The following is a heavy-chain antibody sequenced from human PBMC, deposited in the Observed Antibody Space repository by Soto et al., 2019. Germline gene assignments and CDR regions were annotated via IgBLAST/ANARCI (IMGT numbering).Heavy chain of an antibody. V-gene: IGHV3-21*06. CDR2: ISSSSSYI. CDR3: AGGLLVAGDYYYYYMDV. CDR1: GFTFSSYS. Sequence: EVQLVESGGGLVKPGGSLRLSCAASGFTFSSYSMNWVRQAPGKGLEWVSSISSSSSYIYYADSVKGRFTISRDNAKNSRYLQMNSLRAEDTAVYYCAGGLLVAGDYYYYYMDVWGKGTTVTVSS. D-gene: IGHD2-8*02. J-gene: IGHJ6*03.